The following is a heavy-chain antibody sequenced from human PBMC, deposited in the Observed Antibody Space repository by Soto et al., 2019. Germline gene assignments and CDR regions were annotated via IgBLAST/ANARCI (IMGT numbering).Heavy chain of an antibody. CDR1: GFTFSSYG. D-gene: IGHD4-17*01. V-gene: IGHV3-30*03. J-gene: IGHJ1*01. CDR2: ISNDGSNK. CDR3: ARSEWSDYGDYAFQH. Sequence: QVQLVESGGGVVQPGRSLRLSCAASGFTFSSYGMHWVRQAPGKGLEWVAVISNDGSNKYYADSVKGRFTISRDNSKNTLYLQMNSLRAEDTAVYYCARSEWSDYGDYAFQHWGQGTLVTVSS.